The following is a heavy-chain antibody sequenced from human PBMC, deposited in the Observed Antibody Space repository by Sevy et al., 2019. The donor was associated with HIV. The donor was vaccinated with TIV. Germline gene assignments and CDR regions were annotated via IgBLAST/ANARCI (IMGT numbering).Heavy chain of an antibody. D-gene: IGHD2-15*01. Sequence: SETLSLTCAVYGGSFSGYYWSWIRQPPGKGLEWIGEINHSGSTNYNPSLKSRVTISVDTSKNQFSLKLSSVTAADTAVYYCARGEDIVIFDPWGQGTLVTVSS. V-gene: IGHV4-34*01. J-gene: IGHJ5*02. CDR2: INHSGST. CDR3: ARGEDIVIFDP. CDR1: GGSFSGYY.